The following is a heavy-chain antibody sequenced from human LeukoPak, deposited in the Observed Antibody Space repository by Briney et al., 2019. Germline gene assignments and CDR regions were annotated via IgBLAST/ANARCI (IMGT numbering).Heavy chain of an antibody. CDR2: IGTAGDT. V-gene: IGHV3-13*04. Sequence: PGGSLRLSCAASGFTFSSYDMHWVRQATGKGLEWVSAIGTAGDTYYPGSVKGRFTISRENAMNSLYLQMNSLRAGDTAVYYCARAAGYCSSTSCYATRRGDAFDIWGQGTMVTVSS. CDR1: GFTFSSYD. J-gene: IGHJ3*02. D-gene: IGHD2-2*01. CDR3: ARAAGYCSSTSCYATRRGDAFDI.